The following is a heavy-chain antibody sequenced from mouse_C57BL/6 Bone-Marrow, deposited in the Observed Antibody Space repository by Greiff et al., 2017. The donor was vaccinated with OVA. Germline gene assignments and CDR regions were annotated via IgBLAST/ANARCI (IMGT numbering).Heavy chain of an antibody. D-gene: IGHD2-3*01. V-gene: IGHV14-2*01. CDR1: GYTFTSYW. CDR3: DRGFLYDYWYFDV. Sequence: VQLQQPGAELVKPGASVKLSSKASGYTFTSYWMHWVKQRPGRGLEWIGRIDPEDGETKYAPKFQGKATITADTSSNTAYLQLSSLTSEDTAVYYCDRGFLYDYWYFDVWGTGTTVTVSS. CDR2: IDPEDGET. J-gene: IGHJ1*03.